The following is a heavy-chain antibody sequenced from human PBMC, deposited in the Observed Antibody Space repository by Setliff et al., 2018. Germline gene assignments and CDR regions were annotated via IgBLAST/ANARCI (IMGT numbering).Heavy chain of an antibody. CDR2: IYHRGRT. D-gene: IGHD1-1*01. CDR3: ASPRRDDLDTPFDAFDL. J-gene: IGHJ3*01. V-gene: IGHV4-38-2*01. CDR1: GISITSGHY. Sequence: SETLSLTCDVSGISITSGHYWGWIRQPPGKGLEWIATIYHRGRTHYNPSLDSRVTISLDTSKNQYSLRLRSVTAADTAVYYCASPRRDDLDTPFDAFDLWGQGTKVTVSS.